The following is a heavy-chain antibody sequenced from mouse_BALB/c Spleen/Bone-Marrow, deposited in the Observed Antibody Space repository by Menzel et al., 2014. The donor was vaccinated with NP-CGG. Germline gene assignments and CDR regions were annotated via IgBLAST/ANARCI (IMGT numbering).Heavy chain of an antibody. CDR1: GFNIKDTY. Sequence: VQLQQSGAEFVKPGASVTLSCTASGFNIKDTYMHWVKQRPEQGLEWIGRIDPANGNTNYDPKVQGKATITADTSSNTAHLQLSSLTSEDTAVYYGARDRRGTYFYYRGQGPTRTASS. CDR2: IDPANGNT. J-gene: IGHJ2*01. CDR3: ARDRRGTYFYY. V-gene: IGHV14-3*02.